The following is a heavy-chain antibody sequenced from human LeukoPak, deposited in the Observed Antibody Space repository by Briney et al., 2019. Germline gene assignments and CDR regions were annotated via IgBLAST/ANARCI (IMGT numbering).Heavy chain of an antibody. Sequence: GGSLRLSCAASGFTFSSYAMSWVRQAPGKGLEWVSAISGSGGSTYYADSVKGRFTISRDNSKNTLYLQMSSLRAEDTAVYYCAKFYYGDRKNADYWGQGTLVTVSS. D-gene: IGHD4-17*01. V-gene: IGHV3-23*01. CDR3: AKFYYGDRKNADY. CDR2: ISGSGGST. J-gene: IGHJ4*02. CDR1: GFTFSSYA.